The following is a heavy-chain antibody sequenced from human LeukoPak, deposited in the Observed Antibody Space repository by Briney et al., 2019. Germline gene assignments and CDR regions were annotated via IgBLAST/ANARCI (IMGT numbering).Heavy chain of an antibody. D-gene: IGHD3-10*01. CDR2: ISSSSSYI. CDR1: GFTFSSYS. J-gene: IGHJ4*02. CDR3: ARDLSPPYYYGSGSKYFDY. Sequence: GGSLRLSCAASGFTFSSYSMNWVRQAPGKGLEWVSSISSSSSYIYYADSVKGRFTISRDNAKNSLYLQMNSLRAEDTAVYYCARDLSPPYYYGSGSKYFDYWGQGTLATVSS. V-gene: IGHV3-21*01.